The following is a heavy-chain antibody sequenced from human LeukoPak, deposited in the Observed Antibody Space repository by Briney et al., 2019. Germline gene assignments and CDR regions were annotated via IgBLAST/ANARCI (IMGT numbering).Heavy chain of an antibody. CDR3: ARGIAAFDY. D-gene: IGHD6-6*01. J-gene: IGHJ4*02. V-gene: IGHV3-30-3*01. CDR2: ISYDGSNK. CDR1: GSTFSSYA. Sequence: PGRSLRLSCAASGSTFSSYAMHWVRQAPGRGLEWVAVISYDGSNKYYADSVKGRFTISRDNSKNTLYLQMNSLRAEDTAVYYCARGIAAFDYWGQGTLVTVSS.